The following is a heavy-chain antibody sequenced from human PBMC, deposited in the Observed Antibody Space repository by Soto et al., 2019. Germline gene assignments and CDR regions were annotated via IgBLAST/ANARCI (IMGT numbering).Heavy chain of an antibody. Sequence: GGSLRLSCAASGFTFSSYAMSWVRQAPGKGLEWVSAISGSGGSTYYADSVKGRFTISRDNSKNTLYLQMNSLRAEDTAVYYCANDRITGTLSLMARLPYGMDVWGQGTTVTVSS. CDR2: ISGSGGST. CDR1: GFTFSSYA. V-gene: IGHV3-23*01. D-gene: IGHD1-7*01. CDR3: ANDRITGTLSLMARLPYGMDV. J-gene: IGHJ6*02.